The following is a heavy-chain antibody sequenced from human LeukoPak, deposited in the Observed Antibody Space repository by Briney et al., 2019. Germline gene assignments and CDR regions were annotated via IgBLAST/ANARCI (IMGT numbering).Heavy chain of an antibody. CDR1: GFTFSSYG. V-gene: IGHV3-30*02. D-gene: IGHD2-2*01. Sequence: GGSLRLSCAASGFTFSSYGMHWVRQAPGEGLEWVAFIRYDGSNKYYADSVKGRFTISRDNSKNTLYLQMNSLRAEDTAVYYCAKDLRDAGSFDYWGQGTLVTVSS. CDR3: AKDLRDAGSFDY. CDR2: IRYDGSNK. J-gene: IGHJ4*02.